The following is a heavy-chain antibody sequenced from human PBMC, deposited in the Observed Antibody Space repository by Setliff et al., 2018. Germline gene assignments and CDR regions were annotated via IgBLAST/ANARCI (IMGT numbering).Heavy chain of an antibody. CDR3: ARNAITGTTKRYYYYMDV. Sequence: SVKVSCKASGGTLSTLAIAWVRQAPGQGLEWMGGTIPLLPLPNYAVKFQGRITITADKSTSTAYMELSSLTSEDTAVYYCARNAITGTTKRYYYYMDVWGQGTTVTVSS. V-gene: IGHV1-69*10. J-gene: IGHJ6*03. CDR1: GGTLSTLA. D-gene: IGHD1-7*01. CDR2: TIPLLPLP.